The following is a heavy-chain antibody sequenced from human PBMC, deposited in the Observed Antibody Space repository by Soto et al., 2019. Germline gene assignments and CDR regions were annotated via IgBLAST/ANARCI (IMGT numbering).Heavy chain of an antibody. V-gene: IGHV1-69*13. CDR2: IIPIFGAA. CDR1: GGTFSSYA. CDR3: ARGMDIGVVPAAIFNYGMDV. D-gene: IGHD2-2*03. J-gene: IGHJ6*02. Sequence: SVKVSCKASGGTFSSYAISWVRQAPGQGLEWMGGIIPIFGAANYAQKFQGRVTITADESTSTAYMELSSLRSEDTAVYYCARGMDIGVVPAAIFNYGMDVWGQGTTVTVSS.